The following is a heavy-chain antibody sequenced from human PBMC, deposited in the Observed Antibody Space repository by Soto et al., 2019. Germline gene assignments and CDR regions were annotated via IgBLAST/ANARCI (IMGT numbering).Heavy chain of an antibody. CDR3: ARGGHVVVVTAAFDY. V-gene: IGHV1-46*01. Sequence: QVQLMQSGAEVKKPGASVKVSCKASGNTFTNYYIHWVRQAPGQGLEWMGTVNPSGGHTTYSRNFGGRVTMPRDTSTSTLDMELTSLTSDDTAVYYCARGGHVVVVTAAFDYWGQGTLVTVSS. J-gene: IGHJ4*02. CDR2: VNPSGGHT. CDR1: GNTFTNYY. D-gene: IGHD2-21*02.